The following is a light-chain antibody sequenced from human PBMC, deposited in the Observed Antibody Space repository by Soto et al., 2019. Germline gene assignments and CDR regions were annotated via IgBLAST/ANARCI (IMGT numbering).Light chain of an antibody. V-gene: IGKV1-5*01. CDR2: GAS. CDR1: QSISTW. J-gene: IGKJ3*01. Sequence: DIQMTQSPSTLSASVGDRVTITCRASQSISTWLAWYQQKPGKAPKVLIYGASSLESGVPSRFSGSGSGTEFTLTISNLQPDDFATYYCQQYKNYLTFGPGTKVDIK. CDR3: QQYKNYLT.